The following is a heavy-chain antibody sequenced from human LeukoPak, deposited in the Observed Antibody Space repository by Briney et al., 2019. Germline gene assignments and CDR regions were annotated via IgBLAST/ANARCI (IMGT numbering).Heavy chain of an antibody. CDR1: GFTFSSYA. Sequence: QPGGSLRLSCAASGFTFSSYALNWVRQAPGKGLEWVSIIHYDDKIRYAGSVGGRFTIYRDDSENTLFLQMNSLRVDDTAVYFCASGDGYLQPYWGQGTLVTVSS. CDR3: ASGDGYLQPY. CDR2: IHYDDKI. J-gene: IGHJ4*02. V-gene: IGHV3-53*01. D-gene: IGHD2-21*01.